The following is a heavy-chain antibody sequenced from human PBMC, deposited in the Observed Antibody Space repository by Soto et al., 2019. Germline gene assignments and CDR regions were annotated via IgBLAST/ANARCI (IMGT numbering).Heavy chain of an antibody. CDR2: VFHSGSS. Sequence: QVQLQESGPRLVKPSETLSVTCTVSGASVTGFYWSWIRQPPGKGLEWIGYVFHSGSSNYNPSPKSRVTISVDTSKSQLSLRLTSVTAADTAVYYCAGPPGLGVAHIDYWGQGTLVTVSS. V-gene: IGHV4-59*02. J-gene: IGHJ4*02. D-gene: IGHD6-19*01. CDR3: AGPPGLGVAHIDY. CDR1: GASVTGFY.